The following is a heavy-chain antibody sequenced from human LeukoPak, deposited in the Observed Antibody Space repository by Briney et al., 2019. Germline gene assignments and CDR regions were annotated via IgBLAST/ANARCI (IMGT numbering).Heavy chain of an antibody. V-gene: IGHV4-39*01. J-gene: IGHJ4*02. CDR2: IYYSGST. CDR1: GDSISSSSYY. D-gene: IGHD6-19*01. Sequence: PSETLSLTCTVSGDSISSSSYYWGWIRQPPGKGLEWIGSIYYSGSTYYNPSLKSRVTISVDTSKNQFSLKLSSVTAADTAVYYCASIPSSGWYYFDYWGQGTLVTVSS. CDR3: ASIPSSGWYYFDY.